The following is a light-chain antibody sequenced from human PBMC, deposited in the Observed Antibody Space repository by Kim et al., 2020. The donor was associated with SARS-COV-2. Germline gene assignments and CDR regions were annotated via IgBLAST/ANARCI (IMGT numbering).Light chain of an antibody. CDR1: QDISNN. J-gene: IGKJ4*01. CDR2: DAT. CDR3: QQYDNSVIT. Sequence: ASVGDRVTITCQANQDISNNLNWYQQKPGKAPKVLFYDATILETGVPSRFSGSRSGTDFIFTINRLQPEDFATYYCQQYDNSVITFGGGTKVEIK. V-gene: IGKV1-33*01.